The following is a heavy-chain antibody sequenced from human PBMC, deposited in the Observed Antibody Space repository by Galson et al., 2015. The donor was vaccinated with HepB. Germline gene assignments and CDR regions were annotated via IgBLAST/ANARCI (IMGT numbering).Heavy chain of an antibody. V-gene: IGHV3-23*01. CDR1: GFTFSSYA. J-gene: IGHJ3*02. Sequence: SLRLSCAASGFTFSSYAMSWVRQAPGKGLEWVSAISGSGGSTYYADSVKGRFTISRDNSKNTLYLQMNSLRAEDTAVYYCARDTGVAAASYDIWGQGTMVTVSS. CDR2: ISGSGGST. D-gene: IGHD6-13*01. CDR3: ARDTGVAAASYDI.